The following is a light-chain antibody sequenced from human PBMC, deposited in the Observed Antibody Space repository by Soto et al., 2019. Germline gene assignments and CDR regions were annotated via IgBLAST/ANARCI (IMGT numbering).Light chain of an antibody. CDR3: QQRSNWPRT. J-gene: IGKJ1*01. Sequence: EIVLTQSPATLSLSPGERATLSCRASQSVSSYLAWYQQKPGQAPRLLIYDASNRATGIPARFSGSGSGTDFRLHISSLEPEDFAVYYCQQRSNWPRTFGQGTKVEVK. CDR2: DAS. CDR1: QSVSSY. V-gene: IGKV3-11*01.